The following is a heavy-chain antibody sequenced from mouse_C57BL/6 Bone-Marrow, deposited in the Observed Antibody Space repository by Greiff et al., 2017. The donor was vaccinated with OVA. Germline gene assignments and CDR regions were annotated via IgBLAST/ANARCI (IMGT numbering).Heavy chain of an antibody. D-gene: IGHD4-1*01. CDR2: SRNKANDYTT. Sequence: EVKLVESGGGLVQSGRSLRLSCATSGFTFSDFSMEWVRQAPGKGLEWIAASRNKANDYTTEYSASVKGRFIVSRDTSQSILYLQMNALRAEDTAMYYCARDNWDWYCDVWGTGTTVTVSS. CDR3: ARDNWDWYCDV. J-gene: IGHJ1*03. V-gene: IGHV7-1*01. CDR1: GFTFSDFS.